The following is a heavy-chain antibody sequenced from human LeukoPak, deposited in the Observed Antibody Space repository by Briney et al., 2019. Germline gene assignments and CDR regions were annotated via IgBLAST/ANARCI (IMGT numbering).Heavy chain of an antibody. J-gene: IGHJ4*02. CDR1: GFIFSSYA. V-gene: IGHV3-23*01. Sequence: GGSLRLSCAASGFIFSSYAMSWVRQAPGKGLEWVSAISGSGYSTYYADSVKGRFTISRDNSKNTLYLQMNSLRAEDTAVYYCAKQILTTVTPFDYWGQGTLVTVSS. D-gene: IGHD4-17*01. CDR3: AKQILTTVTPFDY. CDR2: ISGSGYST.